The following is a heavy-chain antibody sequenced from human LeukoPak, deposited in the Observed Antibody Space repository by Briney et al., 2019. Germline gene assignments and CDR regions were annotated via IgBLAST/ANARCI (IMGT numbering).Heavy chain of an antibody. J-gene: IGHJ4*02. CDR1: GHTFTSYD. D-gene: IGHD5-24*01. Sequence: ASVKVSCKASGHTFTSYDINWVRQATGQGLEWMGWMNPNSGNTGYAQKFQGRVTMTRNISISTAYMELSSLRSEDTAVYYCARSLQRDGYKLGFGYWGQETLVTVSS. CDR2: MNPNSGNT. V-gene: IGHV1-8*01. CDR3: ARSLQRDGYKLGFGY.